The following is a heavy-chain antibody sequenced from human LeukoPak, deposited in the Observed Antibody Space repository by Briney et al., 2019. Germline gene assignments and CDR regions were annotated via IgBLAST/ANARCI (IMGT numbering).Heavy chain of an antibody. D-gene: IGHD3-10*01. J-gene: IGHJ4*02. CDR2: SHTGGSI. V-gene: IGHV4-4*08. CDR1: GVSISGFY. CDR3: ASRRGGFGEGEFDY. Sequence: SETLSLTCTVPGVSISGFYWNWIRQPPRKGLEWVGYSHTGGSISSNPSLNSRVAFSMDTSKNQVSLRLNSVTATNTAVDYCASRRGGFGEGEFDYWGQGIPVTVST.